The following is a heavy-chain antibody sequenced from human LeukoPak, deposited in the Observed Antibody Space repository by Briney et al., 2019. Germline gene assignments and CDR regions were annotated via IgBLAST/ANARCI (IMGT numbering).Heavy chain of an antibody. Sequence: GGSLRLSCAASGFIVSTKYMTWVLQAPGKGQEWVSVIYSGGGTYYADSVKGRFTISRDNSKNTLYLQMNNLRAEDTALYYCASGEMATVTLDYWGQGTLVVVSS. CDR3: ASGEMATVTLDY. D-gene: IGHD5-24*01. J-gene: IGHJ4*02. CDR1: GFIVSTKY. V-gene: IGHV3-53*01. CDR2: IYSGGGT.